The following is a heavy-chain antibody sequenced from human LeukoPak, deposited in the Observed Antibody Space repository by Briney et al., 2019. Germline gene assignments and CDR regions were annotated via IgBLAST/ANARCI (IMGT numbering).Heavy chain of an antibody. V-gene: IGHV4-59*01. D-gene: IGHD3-10*01. J-gene: IGHJ4*02. Sequence: SETLSLTCTVSGGSIRSYYWSWIRQPPGKGLEWIGYIYYSGSTNYNPSLKSRVTISVDTSKNQFSLKLSSVAAADTAVYYCATMVQGVHTYFGSWGQGNLVAVSS. CDR1: GGSIRSYY. CDR3: ATMVQGVHTYFGS. CDR2: IYYSGST.